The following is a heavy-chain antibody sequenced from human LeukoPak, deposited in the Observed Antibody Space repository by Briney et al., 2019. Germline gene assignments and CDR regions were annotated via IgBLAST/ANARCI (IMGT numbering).Heavy chain of an antibody. CDR3: AKKAVITTPKYYFDS. CDR1: GFTFRNYA. CDR2: ISGSGGST. D-gene: IGHD3-10*01. V-gene: IGHV3-23*01. Sequence: PGGSLRLSCGASGFTFRNYAMSWVRQAPGKGLEWVSGISGSGGSTNYADSVKGRFTISRDNSKNTLYLQMNSLRAEDTAVYYCAKKAVITTPKYYFDSWGQGTLVTVSS. J-gene: IGHJ4*02.